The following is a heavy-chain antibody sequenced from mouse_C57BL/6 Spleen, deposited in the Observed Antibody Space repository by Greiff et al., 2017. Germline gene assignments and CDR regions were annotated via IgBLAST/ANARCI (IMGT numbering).Heavy chain of an antibody. V-gene: IGHV1-9*01. CDR2: ILPGSGST. J-gene: IGHJ2*01. D-gene: IGHD1-1*01. CDR3: VIYCYGSSYYFAY. CDR1: GYTFTGYW. Sequence: LQQSGASVKLSCKATGYTFTGYWIEWVKQRPGHGLEWIGEILPGSGSTNYNEKFKGKATFTAATSSNTAYMQLSSLTTKDSAIDYCVIYCYGSSYYFAYWGQGTTLTVSS.